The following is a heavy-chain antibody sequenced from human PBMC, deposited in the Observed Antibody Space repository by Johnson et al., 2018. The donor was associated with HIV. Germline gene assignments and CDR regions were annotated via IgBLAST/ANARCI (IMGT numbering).Heavy chain of an antibody. J-gene: IGHJ3*02. CDR1: GFTFSSYV. D-gene: IGHD2-8*02. CDR3: ARPVSPWSAYDAFDI. Sequence: VQLVESGGGLVQPGGSLRLSCAASGFTFSSYVMSWVRQAPGKGLVWVSRINSDGSSTSYADSVQGRFTISRDNAKNTLYLQMNSLRAEDTAVYYCARPVSPWSAYDAFDIWGQGTMVTVSS. CDR2: INSDGSST. V-gene: IGHV3-74*02.